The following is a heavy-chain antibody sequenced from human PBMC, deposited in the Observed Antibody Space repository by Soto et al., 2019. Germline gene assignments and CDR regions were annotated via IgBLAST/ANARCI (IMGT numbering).Heavy chain of an antibody. CDR2: TKGKSDGGTI. V-gene: IGHV3-15*07. CDR1: GFSFTNAW. Sequence: PGGSLRLSCAASGFSFTNAWMNWVRQAPGKGLEWVGRTKGKSDGGTIDYAAPVKGRFTISRDVSKNTLYLQINSLQIEDTAVYYCAVPLYLGTYWVFDYWGQGTLVTVSS. CDR3: AVPLYLGTYWVFDY. D-gene: IGHD3-10*02. J-gene: IGHJ4*02.